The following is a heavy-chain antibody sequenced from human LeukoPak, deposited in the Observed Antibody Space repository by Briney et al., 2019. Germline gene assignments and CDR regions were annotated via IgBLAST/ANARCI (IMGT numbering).Heavy chain of an antibody. CDR2: IYYSGST. CDR3: ARDSVGATLFDY. CDR1: GGSISSGDYY. Sequence: SQTLSLTCTVSGGSISSGDYYWSWIRQPPGKGLEWIGYIYYSGSTYYNPSLKSRVTISVDTSKNQFSLRLSSVTAADTAVCYCARDSVGATLFDYWGQGTLVTVSS. V-gene: IGHV4-30-4*08. J-gene: IGHJ4*02. D-gene: IGHD1-26*01.